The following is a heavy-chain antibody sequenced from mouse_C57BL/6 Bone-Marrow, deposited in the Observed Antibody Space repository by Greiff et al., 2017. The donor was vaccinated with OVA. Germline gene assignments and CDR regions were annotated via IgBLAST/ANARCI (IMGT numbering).Heavy chain of an antibody. CDR1: GYAFTNYL. CDR2: INPGSGGT. CDR3: ARRGTTVVATWNYAMDY. J-gene: IGHJ4*01. D-gene: IGHD1-1*01. Sequence: QVQLKESGAELVRPGTSVKVSCKASGYAFTNYLIEWVKQRPGQGLEWIGVINPGSGGTNYNEKFKGKATLTADKSSSTAYMQLSSLTSEDSAVYFCARRGTTVVATWNYAMDYWGQGTSVTVSS. V-gene: IGHV1-54*01.